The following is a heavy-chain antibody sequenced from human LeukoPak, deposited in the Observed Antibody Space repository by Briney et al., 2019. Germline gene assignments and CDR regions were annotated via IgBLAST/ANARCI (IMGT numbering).Heavy chain of an antibody. J-gene: IGHJ4*02. CDR1: GGSISSSPYY. V-gene: IGHV4-39*07. D-gene: IGHD3-22*01. CDR3: ARGAKDYYDSSGPTRD. Sequence: SETLSLTCTVSGGSISSSPYYWGWIRQPPGKGLEWIGTIYYSGSTYYTPSLKSRVTISVGTSKNQFSLKLCSVTAADTAVYYCARGAKDYYDSSGPTRDWGQGTLVTVSS. CDR2: IYYSGST.